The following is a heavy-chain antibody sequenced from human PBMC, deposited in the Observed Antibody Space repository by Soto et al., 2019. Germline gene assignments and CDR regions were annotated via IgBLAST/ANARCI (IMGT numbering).Heavy chain of an antibody. D-gene: IGHD3-22*01. J-gene: IGHJ3*02. CDR3: ARRFTYHYDSNDAFDI. CDR2: IYYSGST. CDR1: GGSISSGDYY. V-gene: IGHV4-30-4*01. Sequence: PSETLSLTCTVSGGSISSGDYYWSWIRQPPGKGLEWIGYIYYSGSTYYNPSLKSRVTISVDTSKNQFSLKLSSVTAADTAVYYCARRFTYHYDSNDAFDIWGQGTMVTVSS.